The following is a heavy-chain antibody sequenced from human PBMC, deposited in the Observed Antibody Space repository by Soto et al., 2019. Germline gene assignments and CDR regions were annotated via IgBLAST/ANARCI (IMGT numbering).Heavy chain of an antibody. D-gene: IGHD3-22*01. CDR3: ARDYYYDSSGYYYDI. Sequence: ASETLSLTCTVSGGSISSGGYYWSWIRQHPGKGLEWIGYIYYSGSTYYNPSLKSRVTIPVDTSKNQFSLKLSSVTAADTAVYYCARDYYYDSSGYYYDIWGQGTMVTVS. V-gene: IGHV4-31*03. CDR2: IYYSGST. CDR1: GGSISSGGYY. J-gene: IGHJ3*02.